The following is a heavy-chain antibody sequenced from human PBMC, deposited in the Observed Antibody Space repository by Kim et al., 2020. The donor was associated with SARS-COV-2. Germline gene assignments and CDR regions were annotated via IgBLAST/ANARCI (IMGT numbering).Heavy chain of an antibody. J-gene: IGHJ4*02. CDR1: GFTFSSYA. CDR2: ISYDGSNK. Sequence: GGSLRLSCAASGFTFSSYAMHWVRQAPGKGLEWVAVISYDGSNKYYADSVKGRFTISRDNSKNTLYLQMNSLRAEDTAVYYCARVGASYRWLDYYFDYWGQGTLVTVSS. V-gene: IGHV3-30*04. D-gene: IGHD6-19*01. CDR3: ARVGASYRWLDYYFDY.